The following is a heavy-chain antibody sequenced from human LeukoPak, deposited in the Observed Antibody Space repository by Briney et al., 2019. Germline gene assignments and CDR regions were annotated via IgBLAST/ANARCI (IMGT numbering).Heavy chain of an antibody. Sequence: ASVKVSCKASGYTFTGYYMHWVRQAPGQGLEWMGWINPNSGGTNYAQKFQGRVTMTRDTSISTTYMELSRLRSDDTAVYYCAKVGYDFWSGYSTLYYYYMDVWGKGTTVTVSS. CDR2: INPNSGGT. CDR3: AKVGYDFWSGYSTLYYYYMDV. V-gene: IGHV1-2*02. CDR1: GYTFTGYY. D-gene: IGHD3-3*01. J-gene: IGHJ6*03.